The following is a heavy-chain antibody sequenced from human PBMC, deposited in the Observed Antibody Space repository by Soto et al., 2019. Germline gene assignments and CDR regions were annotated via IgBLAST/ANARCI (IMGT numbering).Heavy chain of an antibody. CDR1: GYTFTSYY. J-gene: IGHJ4*02. CDR3: ARGGEMATTQQYGHYDY. V-gene: IGHV1-46*03. CDR2: INPSGGRT. D-gene: IGHD3-16*01. Sequence: QVQLVQSGAEVKKPGASVKVSCKASGYTFTSYYMHWVRQAPGQGLEWMGIINPSGGRTSYAQKFQGRVTMTRDTSTSTVYMELSSLRSEDTAVYYCARGGEMATTQQYGHYDYWGQGTLVTVSS.